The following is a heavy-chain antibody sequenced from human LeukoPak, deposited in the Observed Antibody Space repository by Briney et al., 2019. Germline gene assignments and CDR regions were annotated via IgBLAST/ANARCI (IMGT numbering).Heavy chain of an antibody. J-gene: IGHJ4*02. CDR1: GFTFSSYG. CDR2: IRYDGSNK. D-gene: IGHD3-9*01. CDR3: APWGQYDILTGYYVDY. Sequence: GGSLRLSCAASGFTFSSYGMHWVRQAPGKGLEWVAFIRYDGSNKYYADSVKDRFTISRDNSKNTLYLQMNSLRAEDTAVYYCAPWGQYDILTGYYVDYWGQGTLVTVSS. V-gene: IGHV3-30*02.